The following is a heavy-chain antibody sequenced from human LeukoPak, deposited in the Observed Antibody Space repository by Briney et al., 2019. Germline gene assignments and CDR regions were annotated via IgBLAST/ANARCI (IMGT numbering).Heavy chain of an antibody. V-gene: IGHV3-7*01. Sequence: GGSLRLSCAASGFTFSNYWMSWVRQAPGKGLEWVANIKQDGSEKYYVDSVKGRFTISRDNAKNSLYLEMNSLRVEDTAVYYCARDKIVGATNFDYWGQGTLVTVSS. CDR1: GFTFSNYW. J-gene: IGHJ4*02. CDR2: IKQDGSEK. CDR3: ARDKIVGATNFDY. D-gene: IGHD1-26*01.